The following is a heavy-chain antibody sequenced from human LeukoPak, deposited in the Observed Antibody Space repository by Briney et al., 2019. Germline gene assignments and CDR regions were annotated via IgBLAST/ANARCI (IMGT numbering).Heavy chain of an antibody. J-gene: IGHJ4*02. D-gene: IGHD1-26*01. Sequence: GGSLRLSCAASGFTISTYAMSWVRQAPGEGLEWVSAISGSGGSTYYADSVKGRFTISRDNSKNTLYLQMNSLRAEDTAVYYCAKEGGGSYYYFDYWGQGTLVTVSS. CDR3: AKEGGGSYYYFDY. V-gene: IGHV3-23*01. CDR2: ISGSGGST. CDR1: GFTISTYA.